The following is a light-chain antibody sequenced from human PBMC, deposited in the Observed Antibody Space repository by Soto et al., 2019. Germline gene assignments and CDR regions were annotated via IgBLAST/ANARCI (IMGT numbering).Light chain of an antibody. J-gene: IGKJ5*01. Sequence: DRVMTQSPATLSASPGERVTLSCRASQSVNSNVAWYRQKSGHAPELLIFGASSRATGVSARFSGTGTGTHFTLPISSLQSEDFAVYYFHQYNYWPPSTFGHGSRLEMK. CDR2: GAS. CDR3: HQYNYWPPST. CDR1: QSVNSN. V-gene: IGKV3-15*01.